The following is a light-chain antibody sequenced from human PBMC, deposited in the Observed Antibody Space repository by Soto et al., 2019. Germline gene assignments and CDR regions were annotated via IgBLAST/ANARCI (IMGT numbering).Light chain of an antibody. Sequence: EILMTHSPATLSVSPWEIATLSCRASQGVSSNLAWYQQKPGQAPRLLIYGASTRATGIPARFSGSGSGTEFTLTISSLQSEDFAVYYCQQRSNWPPITFGQGTRLEIK. CDR2: GAS. CDR3: QQRSNWPPIT. CDR1: QGVSSN. J-gene: IGKJ5*01. V-gene: IGKV3-15*01.